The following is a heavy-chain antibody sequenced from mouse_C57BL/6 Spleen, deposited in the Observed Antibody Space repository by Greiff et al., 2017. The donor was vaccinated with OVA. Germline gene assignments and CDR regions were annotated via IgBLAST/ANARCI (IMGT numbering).Heavy chain of an antibody. J-gene: IGHJ4*01. D-gene: IGHD2-1*01. Sequence: EVNVVESEGGLVQPGSSMKLSCTASGFTFSDYYMAWVRQVPEKGLEWVANINYDGSSTYYLDSLKSRFIISRDNAKNILYLQMSSLKSEDTATYYCARIYYALYYAMDYWGQGTSVTVSS. V-gene: IGHV5-16*01. CDR2: INYDGSST. CDR3: ARIYYALYYAMDY. CDR1: GFTFSDYY.